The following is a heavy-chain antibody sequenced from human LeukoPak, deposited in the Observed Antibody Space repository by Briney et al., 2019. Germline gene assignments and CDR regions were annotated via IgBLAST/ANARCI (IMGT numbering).Heavy chain of an antibody. J-gene: IGHJ4*02. D-gene: IGHD5-24*01. CDR3: AGSRGGYPHFDY. V-gene: IGHV4-59*01. CDR2: IYYSGSA. CDR1: GGSISSYY. Sequence: SETLSLTCTVSGGSISSYYWSWIRQPLGEGLGWIWYIYYSGSANYNTSLKSRVTISVDTSKTQFSLKLSSAPAAATAVYYCAGSRGGYPHFDYWGQGTLVTVSS.